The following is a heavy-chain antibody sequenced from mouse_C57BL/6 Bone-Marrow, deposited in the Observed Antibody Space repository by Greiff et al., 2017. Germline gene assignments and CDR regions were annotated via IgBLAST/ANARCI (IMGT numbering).Heavy chain of an antibody. Sequence: VKLMESGPGLVAPSQSLSITCTVSGFSLPSYAISWVRQPPGKGLEWLGVIWTGGGTNYNSALKSRLSISKDNSKSQVFLKMNRLQTDDTDRYYCARSKNDGYHGLSAMDYWGQGTSVTVSS. D-gene: IGHD2-3*01. V-gene: IGHV2-9-1*01. CDR2: IWTGGGT. CDR3: ARSKNDGYHGLSAMDY. CDR1: GFSLPSYA. J-gene: IGHJ4*01.